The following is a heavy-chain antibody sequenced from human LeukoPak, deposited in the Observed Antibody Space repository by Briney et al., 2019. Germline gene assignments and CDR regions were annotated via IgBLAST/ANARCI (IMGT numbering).Heavy chain of an antibody. J-gene: IGHJ5*02. Sequence: HGESLKISCEASGYSFTTYWICWVRQMSGKGLEWMGIIYPGDSDTRYSPSFQGQVTISAGKSISTAYLQWSSLKASDTAMYYCARWKGGDNWFDPWGQGTLVTVSS. V-gene: IGHV5-51*01. CDR1: GYSFTTYW. CDR2: IYPGDSDT. D-gene: IGHD1-1*01. CDR3: ARWKGGDNWFDP.